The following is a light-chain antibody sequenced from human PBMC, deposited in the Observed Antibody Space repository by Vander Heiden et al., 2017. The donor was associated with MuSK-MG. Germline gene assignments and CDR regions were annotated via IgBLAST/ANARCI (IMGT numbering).Light chain of an antibody. V-gene: IGKV4-1*01. Sequence: DIVMTQSPDSLAVSLGEGATINCKSSQSLLYTSNNKNSLAWYQQKPGQPPKLLIYWASTRESGVPDRFSGSGSGTDFTLTISSLQAEDVAVYYCQQYYNTPWTFGQGTKVEIK. CDR2: WAS. CDR3: QQYYNTPWT. CDR1: QSLLYTSNNKNS. J-gene: IGKJ1*01.